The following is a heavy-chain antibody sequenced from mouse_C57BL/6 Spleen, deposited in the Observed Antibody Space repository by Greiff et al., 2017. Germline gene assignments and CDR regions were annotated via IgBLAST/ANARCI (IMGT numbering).Heavy chain of an antibody. J-gene: IGHJ2*01. Sequence: ESGPGLVKPSQSLSLTCSVTGYSITSGYYWNWIRQFPGNKLEWMGYISYDGCNNYNPSLKNRITITRDTSKSQFFLKLNSVTPDDTAPYYWARDFYYFDYWGQGTTLPVSS. CDR3: ARDFYYFDY. V-gene: IGHV3-6*01. CDR2: ISYDGCN. CDR1: GYSITSGYY.